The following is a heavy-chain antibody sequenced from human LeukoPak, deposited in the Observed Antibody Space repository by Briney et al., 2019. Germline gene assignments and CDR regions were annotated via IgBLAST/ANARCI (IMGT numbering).Heavy chain of an antibody. Sequence: PGRSLRLSCAASGFTFSTYAIHWVRQVPGKGLEWVAVISDDGNNKYYPDSVKGRFTISRDNSKNTLYLQMNSLRPEDTAVYYCARVIRTTYFDYWGQGTLVTVSS. CDR3: ARVIRTTYFDY. V-gene: IGHV3-30-3*01. CDR1: GFTFSTYA. D-gene: IGHD1-7*01. CDR2: ISDDGNNK. J-gene: IGHJ4*02.